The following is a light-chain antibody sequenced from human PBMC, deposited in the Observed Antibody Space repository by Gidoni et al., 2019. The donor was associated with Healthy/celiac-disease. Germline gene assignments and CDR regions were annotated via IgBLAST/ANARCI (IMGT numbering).Light chain of an antibody. CDR1: QSVSSSY. CDR2: GAS. Sequence: EIVLTQSPGTLSWSPGERATLSCRASQSVSSSYLAWYQQKPGQAPRLLIYGASSRATGNPDRFSGSGSGTDFTLTISRLEPEDFAVYYCQQYGSSSYTFGQXTKLEIK. J-gene: IGKJ2*01. V-gene: IGKV3-20*01. CDR3: QQYGSSSYT.